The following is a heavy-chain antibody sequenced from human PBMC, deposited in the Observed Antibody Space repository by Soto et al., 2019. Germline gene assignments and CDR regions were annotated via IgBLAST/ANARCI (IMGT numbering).Heavy chain of an antibody. CDR3: ASPRALYDYGDYTDYYYFDY. V-gene: IGHV4-39*01. D-gene: IGHD4-17*01. J-gene: IGHJ4*02. CDR1: GGSIDSNLYY. Sequence: PSETLSLTCTVSGGSIDSNLYYWSWIRQPPGKPLEWIGTICCSGTTDFNPSLQSRVTISVDTSKNQFSLKLSPVTAADTAVYFFASPRALYDYGDYTDYYYFDYWGQGTLVTVPS. CDR2: ICCSGTT.